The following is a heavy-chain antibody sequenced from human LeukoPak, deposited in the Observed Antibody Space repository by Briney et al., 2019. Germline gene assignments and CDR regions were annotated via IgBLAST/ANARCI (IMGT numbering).Heavy chain of an antibody. Sequence: PGRPPRLSCTASKFTFSNYGVQWVRQAPGKGLEWVAVVSSDGGTKYYADSVKGRFTISRDNSRNTMYPQMDSLRAEDTAVYYCAKEYDSGGYGANFDYWGQGTLVTVSS. CDR1: KFTFSNYG. CDR3: AKEYDSGGYGANFDY. J-gene: IGHJ4*02. D-gene: IGHD3-10*01. CDR2: VSSDGGTK. V-gene: IGHV3-30*18.